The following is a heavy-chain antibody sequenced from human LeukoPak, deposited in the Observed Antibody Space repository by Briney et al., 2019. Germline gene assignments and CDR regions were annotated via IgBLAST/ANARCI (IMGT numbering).Heavy chain of an antibody. CDR2: IGTAGDT. J-gene: IGHJ4*02. D-gene: IGHD1-26*01. CDR1: GFTFSSYD. CDR3: ARSVGATVFDY. Sequence: GGSLRLSCAASGFTFSSYDMHWVRQATGKGLEWVSAIGTAGDTYYPGSVKGRFTISRENAKNSLYLQMNSLRAGDTAVYYCARSVGATVFDYWGQGTLVTVSS. V-gene: IGHV3-13*01.